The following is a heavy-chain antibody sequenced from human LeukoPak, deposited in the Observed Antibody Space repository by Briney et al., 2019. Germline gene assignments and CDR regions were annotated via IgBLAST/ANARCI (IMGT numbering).Heavy chain of an antibody. CDR1: GDSVSSNSAA. CDR2: TYYRSKWYI. CDR3: ARGEAVSGDFSWFDP. V-gene: IGHV6-1*01. J-gene: IGHJ5*02. D-gene: IGHD6-19*01. Sequence: SQTLSLTCSISGDSVSSNSAAWTWIRQSPSRGLEWLSRTYYRSKWYIDYAASLRGRITITPDTSKNQFSLQLNSVTPEDTAVYYCARGEAVSGDFSWFDPWGQGLLVTVSS.